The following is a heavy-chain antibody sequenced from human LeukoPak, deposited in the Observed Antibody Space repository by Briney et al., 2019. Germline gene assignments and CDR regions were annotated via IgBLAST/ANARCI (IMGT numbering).Heavy chain of an antibody. CDR1: GSTFSSYW. D-gene: IGHD2-15*01. CDR2: IKQDGSEK. J-gene: IGHJ6*02. Sequence: GGSLRLSCAASGSTFSSYWMSWVRQAPGKGLEWVANIKQDGSEKYYVDSVKGRFTISRDNAKNSLYLQMNSLRAEDTAVYYCAKCGSGDYYGMDVWGQGTTVTVSS. CDR3: AKCGSGDYYGMDV. V-gene: IGHV3-7*01.